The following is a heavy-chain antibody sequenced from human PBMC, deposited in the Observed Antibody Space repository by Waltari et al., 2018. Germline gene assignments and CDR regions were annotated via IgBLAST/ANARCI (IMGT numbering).Heavy chain of an antibody. Sequence: QVQLVQSGAEVKKPGASVKVSCKASGYTFTSYYMPCVRQAPGQGLEWKGIINPSGGSTSYAQKFQGRVTMTRDTSTSTVYMELSSLRSEDTAVYYCARSSAAFDIWGQGTMVTVSS. D-gene: IGHD6-6*01. CDR3: ARSSAAFDI. CDR2: INPSGGST. CDR1: GYTFTSYY. V-gene: IGHV1-46*01. J-gene: IGHJ3*02.